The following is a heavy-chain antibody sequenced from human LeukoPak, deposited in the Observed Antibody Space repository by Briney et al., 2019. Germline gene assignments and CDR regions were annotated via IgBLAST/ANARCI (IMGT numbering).Heavy chain of an antibody. CDR2: MNPNSGNT. J-gene: IGHJ5*02. V-gene: IGHV1-8*01. CDR1: GYTFTSYD. Sequence: ASVKVSCKASGYTFTSYDINWVRQATGQGLEWMGWMNPNSGNTGYAQKFQGRVTMTRNTSISTAYMELSSLRSDDTAVYYCARGDYYYGYNWFDPWGQGTLVTVSS. D-gene: IGHD3-10*01. CDR3: ARGDYYYGYNWFDP.